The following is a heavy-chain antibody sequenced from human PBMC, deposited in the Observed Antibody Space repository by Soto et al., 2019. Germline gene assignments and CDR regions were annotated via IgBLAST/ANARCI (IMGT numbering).Heavy chain of an antibody. Sequence: ASVKVSCKASGYTFTSYGISWVRQAPGQGLEWMGWISAYNGNTNYAQKLQGRVTMTTDTSTSTAYMELRSLRSDDTAVYYCARDIRWDIVVVPAAYNWFDPWGQGTLVTVSS. CDR3: ARDIRWDIVVVPAAYNWFDP. CDR2: ISAYNGNT. CDR1: GYTFTSYG. V-gene: IGHV1-18*01. J-gene: IGHJ5*02. D-gene: IGHD2-2*01.